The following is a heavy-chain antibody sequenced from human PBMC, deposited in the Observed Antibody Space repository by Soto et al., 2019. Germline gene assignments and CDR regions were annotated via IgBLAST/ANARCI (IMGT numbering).Heavy chain of an antibody. CDR1: GFTFNDYT. CDR3: AKGRRVRGTGLNYYMDV. V-gene: IGHV3-9*01. D-gene: IGHD2-15*01. CDR2: ISWNGGTI. Sequence: EVQLVESGGGLVQPGGSLRLSCAASGFTFNDYTMLWVRQAPGKGLEWVSGISWNGGTIGYADSVQGRFTISRDSATKSLYLEMSSLRAEDTALYYCAKGRRVRGTGLNYYMDVWGKGTTVTVSS. J-gene: IGHJ6*03.